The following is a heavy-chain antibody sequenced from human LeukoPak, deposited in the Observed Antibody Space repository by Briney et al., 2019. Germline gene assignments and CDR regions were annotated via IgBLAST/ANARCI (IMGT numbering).Heavy chain of an antibody. CDR1: GFTFSSYG. D-gene: IGHD2-2*02. Sequence: GGSLRLSCAASGFTFSSYGMHWVRQAPGKGLEWVAVIWYDGSNKYYADSVKGRFTISRDNSKNTLYLQMNSLRAEDTAVYYCARTWTPIVVVPAAIPPSFDPWGQGTLVTVSS. V-gene: IGHV3-33*01. J-gene: IGHJ5*02. CDR2: IWYDGSNK. CDR3: ARTWTPIVVVPAAIPPSFDP.